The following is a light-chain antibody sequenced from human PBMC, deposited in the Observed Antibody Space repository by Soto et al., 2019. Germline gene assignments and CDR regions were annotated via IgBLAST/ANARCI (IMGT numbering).Light chain of an antibody. Sequence: DIQMTQSPSTLSASVGDRVTITCRASQSISSWLAWNQQKPGKAPKLLIYDASSLESGAPSRFSGSGSGTEFTLTISSLQPDDFATYYCQQYNSYSPLTFGGGTKVDIK. V-gene: IGKV1-5*01. CDR2: DAS. CDR1: QSISSW. CDR3: QQYNSYSPLT. J-gene: IGKJ4*01.